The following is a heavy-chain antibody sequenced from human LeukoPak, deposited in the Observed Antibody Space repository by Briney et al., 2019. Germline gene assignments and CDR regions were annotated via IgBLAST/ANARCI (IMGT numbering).Heavy chain of an antibody. D-gene: IGHD3-22*01. CDR1: GFTFSTYS. CDR2: ISSSSTYI. Sequence: GGSLRLSCAASGFTFSTYSLNWVRQAPGKGLEWVSSISSSSTYIYYADSVKGRFTISRDNAKNSLYLQMNSLRAEDTAVYYCARDVYDSSGYYAIDYWGQGTLVTVS. J-gene: IGHJ4*02. V-gene: IGHV3-21*01. CDR3: ARDVYDSSGYYAIDY.